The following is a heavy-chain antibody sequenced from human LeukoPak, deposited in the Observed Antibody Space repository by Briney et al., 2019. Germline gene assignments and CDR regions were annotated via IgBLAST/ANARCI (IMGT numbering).Heavy chain of an antibody. Sequence: GGSLRLSCAASGFTFSSYAMSWVRQAPGKGLEWVSAISGSGGSTYYADSVKGRFTISRDNSKNTLYLQMNSLRAEDTAVYYCAKDRFWGDEIPPFDYWGQGTLVTVSS. CDR3: AKDRFWGDEIPPFDY. V-gene: IGHV3-23*01. CDR2: ISGSGGST. CDR1: GFTFSSYA. J-gene: IGHJ4*02. D-gene: IGHD7-27*01.